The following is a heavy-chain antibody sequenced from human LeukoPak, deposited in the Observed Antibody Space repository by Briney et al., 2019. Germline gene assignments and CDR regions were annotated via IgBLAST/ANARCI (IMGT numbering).Heavy chain of an antibody. V-gene: IGHV5-51*01. D-gene: IGHD3-22*01. CDR2: IYPGDSDT. CDR1: GYSFTTYW. Sequence: GESLKISCKGSGYSFTTYWIAWVRQMPGKGLEWMGIIYPGDSDTRYSPSFQGLVTISADKSTSTAYLQWSSLRASDTAMYYCAKALSGGYYYDFDYWGQGTLVTVSS. J-gene: IGHJ4*02. CDR3: AKALSGGYYYDFDY.